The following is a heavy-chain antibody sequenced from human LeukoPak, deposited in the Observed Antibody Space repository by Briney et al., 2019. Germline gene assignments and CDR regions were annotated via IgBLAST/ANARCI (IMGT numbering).Heavy chain of an antibody. Sequence: ASVKVSCKASGYTFTRYGTTWVRQAPGQGLEWMGWISAYNGNTNYAQKFQGRLTVTTDTSTNTAYMELRSLRPDDTAVYYCARDFFHGHCSGLTCFLLDSWGQGSLVTVSS. D-gene: IGHD2-15*01. CDR3: ARDFFHGHCSGLTCFLLDS. V-gene: IGHV1-18*01. CDR2: ISAYNGNT. CDR1: GYTFTRYG. J-gene: IGHJ4*02.